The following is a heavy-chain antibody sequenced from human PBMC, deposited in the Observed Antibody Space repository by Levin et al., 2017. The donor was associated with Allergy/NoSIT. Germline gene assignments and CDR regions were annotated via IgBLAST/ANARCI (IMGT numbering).Heavy chain of an antibody. J-gene: IGHJ4*02. Sequence: SGPTLVKPTQTLTLTCTFSGFSLSTSGMCVSWIRQPPGKALEWLALIDWDDDKYYSTSLKTRLTISKDTSKNQVVLTMTNMDPVDTATYYCARMTAAGPHYSSGWSFDYWGQGTLVTVSS. D-gene: IGHD6-19*01. CDR3: ARMTAAGPHYSSGWSFDY. CDR1: GFSLSTSGMC. V-gene: IGHV2-70*01. CDR2: IDWDDDK.